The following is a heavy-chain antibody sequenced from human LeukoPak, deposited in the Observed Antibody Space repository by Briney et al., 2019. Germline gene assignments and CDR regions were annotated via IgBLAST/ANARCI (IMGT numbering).Heavy chain of an antibody. CDR2: INPNSGGT. Sequence: VASVKVSCKASGYTFIGYYMHWVRQAPGQGLEWMGWINPNSGGTDYAQKFQGWVTMTRDTSISTAYMELSRLRSDDTAVYYCARLRYSGYDAYYFDYWGQGTLVTVSS. J-gene: IGHJ4*02. D-gene: IGHD5-12*01. V-gene: IGHV1-2*04. CDR1: GYTFIGYY. CDR3: ARLRYSGYDAYYFDY.